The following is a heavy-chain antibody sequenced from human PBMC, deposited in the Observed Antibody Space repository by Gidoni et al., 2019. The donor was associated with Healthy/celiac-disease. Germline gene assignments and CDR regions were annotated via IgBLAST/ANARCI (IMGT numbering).Heavy chain of an antibody. V-gene: IGHV1-2*02. CDR2: INPNRGGT. CDR3: ARDGNEWDWFDP. CDR1: GYTFTGYY. J-gene: IGHJ5*02. Sequence: QVQLVQSGAEVTKPGASVKVSCKASGYTFTGYYMHWVRQAPGQGLEWMGWINPNRGGTNYAQKFQGRVTMTRDTSISTAYMELSRRRSDDTAVYYCARDGNEWDWFDPWGQGTLVTVSS. D-gene: IGHD1-1*01.